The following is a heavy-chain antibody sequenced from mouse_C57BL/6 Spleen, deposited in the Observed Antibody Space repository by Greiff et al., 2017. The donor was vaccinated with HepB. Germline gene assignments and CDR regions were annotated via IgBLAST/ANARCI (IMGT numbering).Heavy chain of an antibody. D-gene: IGHD1-1*01. J-gene: IGHJ3*01. Sequence: EVQLQQSGPELVKPGASVKISCKASGYTFTDYYMNWVKQSHGKSLEWIGDINPNNGGTSYNQKFKGKATLTVDKSSSTAYMELRSLTSEDSAVYYCAREDYSGFAYWGQGTLVTVSA. V-gene: IGHV1-26*01. CDR1: GYTFTDYY. CDR3: AREDYSGFAY. CDR2: INPNNGGT.